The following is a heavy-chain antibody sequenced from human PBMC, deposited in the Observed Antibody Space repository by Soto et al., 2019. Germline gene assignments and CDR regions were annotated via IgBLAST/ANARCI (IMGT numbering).Heavy chain of an antibody. CDR3: ARGGPPIDY. D-gene: IGHD3-16*01. CDR1: GYTFTNFG. J-gene: IGHJ4*02. V-gene: IGHV1-18*01. CDR2: ISAYNGNT. Sequence: GASVKVSCKASGYTFTNFGISWVRQAPGQGLEWMGWISAYNGNTNYAQKFQGRVTMTTDTSTSTAYMEVRSLRFDDTDVYYCARGGPPIDYWGQGTLVTVSS.